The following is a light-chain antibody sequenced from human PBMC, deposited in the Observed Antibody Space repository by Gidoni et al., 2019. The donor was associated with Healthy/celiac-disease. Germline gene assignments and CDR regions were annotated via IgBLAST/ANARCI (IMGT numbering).Light chain of an antibody. J-gene: IGKJ2*01. V-gene: IGKV1-39*01. CDR2: TAS. Sequence: IQMTQSPSSLSASVGDRVTITCRASQSISSYLNWYQQKPGKAPKLLIYTASSLHSGVTSRCSGSRSGTDFTLIISSRQPEDFATYYCQQSYSTRGYTFGQGTKLEIK. CDR1: QSISSY. CDR3: QQSYSTRGYT.